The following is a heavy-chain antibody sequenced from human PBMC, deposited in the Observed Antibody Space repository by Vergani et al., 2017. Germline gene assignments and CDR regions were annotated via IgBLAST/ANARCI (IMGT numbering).Heavy chain of an antibody. CDR1: GFPFSSYS. D-gene: IGHD1-14*01. V-gene: IGHV3-66*01. Sequence: VQLVESGGGLVKPGGSLRVSCAASGFPFSSYSMNWVRQAPGKGLEWVSVIYSGGSTYYADSVKGRFTISRDNSKNTLYLQMNSLRAEDTAVYYCARDHNGKYYYYMDVWGKGTTVTVSS. CDR2: IYSGGST. CDR3: ARDHNGKYYYYMDV. J-gene: IGHJ6*03.